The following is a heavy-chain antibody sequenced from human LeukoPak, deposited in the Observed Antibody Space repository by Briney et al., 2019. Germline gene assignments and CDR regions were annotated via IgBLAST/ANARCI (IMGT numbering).Heavy chain of an antibody. Sequence: SETLSLTCAVSNASISSHYWSWIRQPPGKGLEYIGYINDSGSTKYNPSLQSRVTMSVDTCKNHFSLKVNSVTAADTAVYYCARRLWYSGSSGYYFDLWGQGTLVTVSS. D-gene: IGHD1-26*01. J-gene: IGHJ4*02. CDR3: ARRLWYSGSSGYYFDL. V-gene: IGHV4-59*11. CDR2: INDSGST. CDR1: NASISSHY.